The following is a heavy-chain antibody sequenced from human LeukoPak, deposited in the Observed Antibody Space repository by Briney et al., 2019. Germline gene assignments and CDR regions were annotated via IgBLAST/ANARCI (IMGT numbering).Heavy chain of an antibody. CDR3: ARTRQLLWFGDFDY. V-gene: IGHV3-21*01. CDR2: ISRSSSYI. Sequence: GGSLRLSCAASGFTFSSYSMNWVRQAPGKGLEWVSSISRSSSYIYYADSVKGRFTISRGNAKNSLYLQMNSLRAEDTAVYYCARTRQLLWFGDFDYWGQGTLVTVSS. J-gene: IGHJ4*02. CDR1: GFTFSSYS. D-gene: IGHD3-10*01.